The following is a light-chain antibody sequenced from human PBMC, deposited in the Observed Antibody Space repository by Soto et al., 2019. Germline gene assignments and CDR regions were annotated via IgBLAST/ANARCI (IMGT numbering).Light chain of an antibody. CDR1: QRISSW. V-gene: IGKV1-5*03. Sequence: DIPMTQSPSTLSASVGDRVIITCRASQRISSWLAWYQQKPGKAPKLLMYKASSLESGVPSRFSGSGSGTEFTLTISSLQPDDFATYYCQQYDRYSYTFGQGTKLEIK. CDR2: KAS. J-gene: IGKJ2*01. CDR3: QQYDRYSYT.